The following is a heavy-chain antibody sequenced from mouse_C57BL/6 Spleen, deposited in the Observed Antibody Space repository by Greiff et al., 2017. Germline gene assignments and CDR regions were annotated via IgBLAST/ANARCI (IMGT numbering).Heavy chain of an antibody. V-gene: IGHV3-6*01. CDR2: ISYDGSN. Sequence: EVKLMESGPGLVKPSQSLPLTCSVTGYSITSGYYWNWIRQFPGNKLEWMGYISYDGSNNYNPSPKNRISITRSSPKNQFFLKLNSVTTEDTATYYCAREIYYYGSSKVSYAMDNCCPAASGPVSS. D-gene: IGHD1-1*01. J-gene: IGHJ4*01. CDR1: GYSITSGYY. CDR3: AREIYYYGSSKVSYAMDN.